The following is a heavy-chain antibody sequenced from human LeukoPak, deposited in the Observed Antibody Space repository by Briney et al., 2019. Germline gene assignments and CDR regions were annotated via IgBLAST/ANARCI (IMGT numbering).Heavy chain of an antibody. CDR1: GFSFSTYT. Sequence: PGGSLRLSCAASGFSFSTYTMTWVRQAPGKGLEWVSNIIGSGSKAYYADSVKGRFTISRDNAKNSLYLQMNSLRAEDTAVYYCARAAAPYYYDSSGYFFDYWGQGTLVTVSS. D-gene: IGHD3-22*01. V-gene: IGHV3-48*01. CDR3: ARAAAPYYYDSSGYFFDY. CDR2: IIGSGSKA. J-gene: IGHJ4*02.